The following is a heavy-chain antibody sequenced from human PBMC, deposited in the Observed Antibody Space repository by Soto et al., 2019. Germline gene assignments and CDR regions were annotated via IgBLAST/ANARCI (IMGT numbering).Heavy chain of an antibody. CDR3: ARARIAVAGPLDY. CDR1: GFTVSSNY. D-gene: IGHD6-19*01. J-gene: IGHJ4*02. CDR2: IYSGGST. Sequence: EVQLVESGGGLIQPGGSLRLSCEASGFTVSSNYMSWVRQVPGKGLEWVSVIYSGGSTYYADSVKGRFTISRDNSKNTLYLQMNSLRAEDTAVYYCARARIAVAGPLDYWGQGTLVTVSS. V-gene: IGHV3-53*01.